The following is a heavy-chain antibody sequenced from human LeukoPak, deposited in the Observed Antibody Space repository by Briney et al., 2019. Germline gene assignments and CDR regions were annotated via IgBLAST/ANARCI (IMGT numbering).Heavy chain of an antibody. CDR2: IYTSGST. CDR3: ARDRVTIFGVVPYDY. D-gene: IGHD3-3*01. J-gene: IGHJ4*02. V-gene: IGHV4-61*02. CDR1: GGSISSGSYY. Sequence: SETLSLTCTVSGGSISSGSYYWSWIRQPAGKGLEWIGRIYTSGSTNYNPSLKSRVTISVDTSKNQFSLKLSSVTAADTAVYYRARDRVTIFGVVPYDYWGQGTLVTVSS.